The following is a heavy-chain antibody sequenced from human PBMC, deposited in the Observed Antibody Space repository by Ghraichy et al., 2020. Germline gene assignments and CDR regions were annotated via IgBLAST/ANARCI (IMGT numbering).Heavy chain of an antibody. D-gene: IGHD2-15*01. CDR3: ARGIGPEWQVVVVAATPAFDI. Sequence: SETLSLTCAVSGASITSGNWWSWVRQSPGKGLEWIGEIYHSGSTNNNPSLKSRVTISVDKSKNQFSLQMTSVTAADTAVYYCARGIGPEWQVVVVAATPAFDIWGQGTMVTVSS. V-gene: IGHV4-4*02. J-gene: IGHJ3*02. CDR2: IYHSGST. CDR1: GASITSGNW.